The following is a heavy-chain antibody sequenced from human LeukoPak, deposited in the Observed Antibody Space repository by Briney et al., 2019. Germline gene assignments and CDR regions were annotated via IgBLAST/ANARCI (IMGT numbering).Heavy chain of an antibody. CDR3: ARGVYNYGGHNWFDP. CDR2: INHSGST. J-gene: IGHJ5*02. V-gene: IGHV4-34*01. Sequence: SETLSLTCAVYGGSFSGYYWSWIRQPPGKGLEWIGKINHSGSTNYNPSLKSRVTISVDTSKNQFSLKLSSVTAADTAVYYCARGVYNYGGHNWFDPWGQGTLVTVSS. D-gene: IGHD5-18*01. CDR1: GGSFSGYY.